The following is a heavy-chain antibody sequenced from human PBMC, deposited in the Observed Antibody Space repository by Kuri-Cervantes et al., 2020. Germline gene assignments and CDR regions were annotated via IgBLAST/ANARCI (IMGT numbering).Heavy chain of an antibody. V-gene: IGHV3-30*03. CDR3: ARVGSYYEDAIDI. CDR2: ISYDGSNK. Sequence: GGSLRLSCAASGFTFSSYGMHWVRQAPGKGLEWVAVISYDGSNKYYADSVKGRFTISRDNSKNTLYLQMNSLRAEDTAVYYCARVGSYYEDAIDIWGQGTMVTVSS. D-gene: IGHD1-26*01. J-gene: IGHJ3*02. CDR1: GFTFSSYG.